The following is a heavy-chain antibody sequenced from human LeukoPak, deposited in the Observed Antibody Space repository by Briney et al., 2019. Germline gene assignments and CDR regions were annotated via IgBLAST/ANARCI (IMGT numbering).Heavy chain of an antibody. J-gene: IGHJ6*03. V-gene: IGHV3-53*01. CDR2: IYSGGST. CDR1: GFTLSSNY. Sequence: PGGSLRLSCAASGFTLSSNYMSWVRQAPGKGLEWVSVIYSGGSTYYADSVKGRFTISRDNSKNTLYLQMNSLRAEDTAVYYCARDNWLGTYYMDVWGKGTTVTVSS. D-gene: IGHD3-9*01. CDR3: ARDNWLGTYYMDV.